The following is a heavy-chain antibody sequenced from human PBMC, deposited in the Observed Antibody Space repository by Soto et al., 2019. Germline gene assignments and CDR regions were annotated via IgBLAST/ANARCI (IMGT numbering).Heavy chain of an antibody. CDR3: ARECKETTFGVYGMDV. J-gene: IGHJ6*02. Sequence: GASVKVSCKASGYTFIRYYLHWVRQVPGQGLEWMSLTNPSGGRTTYAQKFQGRVTMTTDTSTDTVHMELSSLTSEDTAVYYCARECKETTFGVYGMDVWGQGTTVTVSS. CDR1: GYTFIRYY. D-gene: IGHD3-16*01. V-gene: IGHV1-46*01. CDR2: TNPSGGRT.